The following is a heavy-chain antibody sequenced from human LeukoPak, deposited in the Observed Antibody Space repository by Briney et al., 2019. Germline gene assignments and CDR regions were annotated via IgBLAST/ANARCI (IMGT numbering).Heavy chain of an antibody. Sequence: SETLSLTCTVSGGSISSSSYYWGWIRQPPGKGLEWIGYIYYTGSTNYNPSLKSRVTLSVDTSKNQFSLNLSSVTAADTAVYYCARVDSINWYDSRGYFDYWGQGTLVTVSS. CDR2: IYYTGST. J-gene: IGHJ4*02. D-gene: IGHD6-13*01. V-gene: IGHV4-61*05. CDR3: ARVDSINWYDSRGYFDY. CDR1: GGSISSSSYY.